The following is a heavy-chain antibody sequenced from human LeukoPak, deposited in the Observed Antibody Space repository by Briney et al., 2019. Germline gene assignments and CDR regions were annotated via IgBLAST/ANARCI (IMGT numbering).Heavy chain of an antibody. CDR1: GFTFSDYF. CDR3: ARAHCSGGSCYSVY. Sequence: GGSLRLSCAASGFTFSDYFMNWIRQAPGKGLEWVSYISSSGNTIYYADSVKGRFTISRDNAKNSLYLQMNSLRAEDTAVYYCARAHCSGGSCYSVYWGQGTLVTVSS. CDR2: ISSSGNTI. V-gene: IGHV3-11*04. J-gene: IGHJ4*02. D-gene: IGHD2-15*01.